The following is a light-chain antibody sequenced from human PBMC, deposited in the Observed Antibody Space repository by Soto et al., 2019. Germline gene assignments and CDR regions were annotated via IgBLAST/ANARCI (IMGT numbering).Light chain of an antibody. CDR1: ESVSSNY. V-gene: IGKV3-20*01. J-gene: IGKJ1*01. Sequence: NVLTQSPGTLYLSPGERATLSCRASESVSSNYLGWYQQKPGQAPRLLIYGASSRATGIPDRFDGSGSGTDFTLTISRLEPEDFAVYYCQQYGSSYWTFGQGTKVEIK. CDR3: QQYGSSYWT. CDR2: GAS.